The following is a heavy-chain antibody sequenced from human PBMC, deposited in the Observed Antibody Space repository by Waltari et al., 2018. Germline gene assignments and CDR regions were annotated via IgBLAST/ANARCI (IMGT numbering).Heavy chain of an antibody. J-gene: IGHJ4*02. CDR3: ARGRGVLSDAYFDY. Sequence: QIQLVESGGGVVQPGRSLRPSCAASGFLFSSNGMHGVRQAPGKGRGWVAGIWYDGSRTLYADSVKGRFTISRDNSKNTLSLQMNSLRAEDTALYYCARGRGVLSDAYFDYWGQGTLVTVSS. V-gene: IGHV3-33*01. CDR2: IWYDGSRT. CDR1: GFLFSSNG. D-gene: IGHD3-10*01.